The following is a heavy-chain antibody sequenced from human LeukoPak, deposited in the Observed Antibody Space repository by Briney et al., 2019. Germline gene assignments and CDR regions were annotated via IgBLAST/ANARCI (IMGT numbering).Heavy chain of an antibody. Sequence: GESLKISCKGFGYKFSNYWIGWVRQRPGKGLEWMGIIYPGDSDTRYSPSFQGQVTISADKSISTAYLQWSSLKASDTAMYYCAIFDFLFGEIDNWFDPWGQGTQVTVSS. CDR2: IYPGDSDT. CDR1: GYKFSNYW. CDR3: AIFDFLFGEIDNWFDP. J-gene: IGHJ5*02. V-gene: IGHV5-51*01. D-gene: IGHD3-16*01.